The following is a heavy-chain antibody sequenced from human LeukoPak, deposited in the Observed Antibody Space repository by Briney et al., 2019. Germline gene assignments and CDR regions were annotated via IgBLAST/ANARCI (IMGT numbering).Heavy chain of an antibody. Sequence: SQTLSLTCTVSGGSISSTGHYWGWIRQPPGKGLEWIGTIYYNGNTYYSPSLKSRITLSVDTSKNQFSLNLTSVTAADTAVYYCARQIKALRLAAWFDPWGQGVLVTVSS. D-gene: IGHD3-16*01. V-gene: IGHV4-39*01. CDR3: ARQIKALRLAAWFDP. CDR2: IYYNGNT. CDR1: GGSISSTGHY. J-gene: IGHJ5*02.